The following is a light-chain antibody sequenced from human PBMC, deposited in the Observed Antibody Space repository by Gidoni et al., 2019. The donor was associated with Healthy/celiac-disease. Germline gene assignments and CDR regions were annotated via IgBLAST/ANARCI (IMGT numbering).Light chain of an antibody. CDR3: QQRSNWPPT. CDR1: QSVSSY. CDR2: DAS. J-gene: IGKJ4*01. V-gene: IGKV3-11*01. Sequence: EIALTQSPATLSLSPGERATLSCRASQSVSSYLAWYQQKPGQAPRLLIYDASNRATGIPARFSGSGSGTDFTLTISSLEPEDFAVYYCQQRSNWPPTFGGXTKVEIK.